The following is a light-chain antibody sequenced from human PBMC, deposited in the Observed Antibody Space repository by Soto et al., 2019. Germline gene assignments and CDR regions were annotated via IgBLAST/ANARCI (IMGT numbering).Light chain of an antibody. V-gene: IGKV3-11*01. CDR1: QSISTY. CDR3: QQRRNWPPLT. CDR2: DAS. Sequence: EVVLTQDPATLSLSPGERATLSYTASQSISTYLTWYQHKPGQAPRLLIYDASRKAPGIPARCSGSGSGTDFTLPISSLEPEDFAVYYCQQRRNWPPLTFGGGTKVEIK. J-gene: IGKJ4*01.